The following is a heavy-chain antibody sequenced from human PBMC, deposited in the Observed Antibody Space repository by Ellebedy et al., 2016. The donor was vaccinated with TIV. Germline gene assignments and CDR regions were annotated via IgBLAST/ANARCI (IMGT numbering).Heavy chain of an antibody. CDR3: ATYGSGTYASFDY. V-gene: IGHV1-46*01. J-gene: IGHJ4*02. CDR1: GYTFTSYF. CDR2: INPSGGST. Sequence: ASVKVSCKASGYTFTSYFMYWVRQAPGQGLEWMGIINPSGGSTRFAQKFQERVAMTRDMSTSTVHMELSSLRSEDTAIYYCATYGSGTYASFDYWGQGTLVTVSS. D-gene: IGHD3-10*01.